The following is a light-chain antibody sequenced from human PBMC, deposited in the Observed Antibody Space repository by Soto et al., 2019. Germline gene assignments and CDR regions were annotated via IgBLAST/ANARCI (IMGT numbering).Light chain of an antibody. V-gene: IGLV2-14*01. CDR1: SSDVGAYNY. CDR2: EVS. J-gene: IGLJ2*01. CDR3: SSYTSSNTLV. Sequence: QSALTRPASVSGSPGQSITISCTGTSSDVGAYNYVSWYQQHTGKAPKLMIFEVSDRPSGVSNRFSGSKSGNTASLTISGLQAADEADYYCSSYTSSNTLVFGGGTKLTVL.